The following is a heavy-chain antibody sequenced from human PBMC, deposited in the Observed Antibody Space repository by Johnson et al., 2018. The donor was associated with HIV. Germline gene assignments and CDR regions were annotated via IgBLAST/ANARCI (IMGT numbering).Heavy chain of an antibody. J-gene: IGHJ3*02. CDR3: ARDREYGLAWGWALDI. D-gene: IGHD6-19*01. CDR1: GFSFSTYG. CDR2: IRYDGSNK. Sequence: QVQLVESGGGVVQPGGSLRLSCGASGFSFSTYGMHWVRQAPGKGLEWLAFIRYDGSNKYYADSVKGRFTISRDNSKNTLYLQMNSLRAEETAVYYCARDREYGLAWGWALDIWGQGTMVTVSS. V-gene: IGHV3-30*02.